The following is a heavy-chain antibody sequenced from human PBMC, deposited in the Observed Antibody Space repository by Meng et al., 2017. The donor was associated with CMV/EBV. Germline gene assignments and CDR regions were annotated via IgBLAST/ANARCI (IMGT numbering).Heavy chain of an antibody. Sequence: GGSLRLSCAASGFTFSDYYMSWIRQAPGRGLEWVSYISNSGNTIYYADSVKGRFTISRDNAKNSLYLQMNSPRAEDAAVYYCARDQKGLRLKWAYYYGMDVWGQGTTVTVSS. D-gene: IGHD3-16*01. J-gene: IGHJ6*02. CDR3: ARDQKGLRLKWAYYYGMDV. CDR2: ISNSGNTI. CDR1: GFTFSDYY. V-gene: IGHV3-11*01.